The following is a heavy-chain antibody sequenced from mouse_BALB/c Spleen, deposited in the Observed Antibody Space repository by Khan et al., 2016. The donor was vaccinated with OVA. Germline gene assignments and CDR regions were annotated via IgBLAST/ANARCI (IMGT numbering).Heavy chain of an antibody. CDR1: GYTFTSYT. V-gene: IGHV1-4*01. D-gene: IGHD2-14*01. CDR2: INPSNDYT. CDR3: EREGAYHRSDGWFAY. Sequence: QVQLQQSGAELARPGASLKMSCKASGYTFTSYTIHWVRQRPGLTLEWIGHINPSNDYTNYNQKFKDKATLIVDKSSSTAYMQLSSLTSEDSAVYYCEREGAYHRSDGWFAYWGQGTLVTVSA. J-gene: IGHJ3*01.